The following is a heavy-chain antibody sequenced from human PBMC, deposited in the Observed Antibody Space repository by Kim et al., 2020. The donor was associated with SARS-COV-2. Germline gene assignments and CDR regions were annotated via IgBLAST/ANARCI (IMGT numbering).Heavy chain of an antibody. CDR1: GFTFSSYD. D-gene: IGHD1-7*01. J-gene: IGHJ6*02. Sequence: GGSLRLSCAASGFTFSSYDMHWVRQATGKGLEWVSAIGTAGDTYYPGSVKGRFTISRENAKNSLYLQMNSLRAGDTALYYCARGIEAGTTYYYYGMDVWGQGTTVTVSS. V-gene: IGHV3-13*04. CDR3: ARGIEAGTTYYYYGMDV. CDR2: IGTAGDT.